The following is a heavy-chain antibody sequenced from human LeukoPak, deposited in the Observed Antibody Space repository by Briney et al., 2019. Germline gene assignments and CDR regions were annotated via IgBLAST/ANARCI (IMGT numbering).Heavy chain of an antibody. CDR2: IYHSGST. Sequence: KPSETLSLTCTVSGYSISSGYYWGWIRQPPGKGLEWIGSIYHSGSTYYNPSLKSRVTISVDTSKNQFSLKLSSVTAADTAVYYCASVDYWIRGPFDYWGQGTLVTVSS. J-gene: IGHJ4*02. CDR1: GYSISSGYY. V-gene: IGHV4-38-2*02. CDR3: ASVDYWIRGPFDY. D-gene: IGHD5-12*01.